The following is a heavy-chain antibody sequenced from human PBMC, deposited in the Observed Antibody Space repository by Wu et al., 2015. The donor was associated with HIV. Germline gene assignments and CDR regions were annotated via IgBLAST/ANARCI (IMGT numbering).Heavy chain of an antibody. V-gene: IGHV1-18*01. CDR1: GYIFSDYG. CDR3: AGGHYYDSSSSPMY. CDR2: ISAQNGNT. Sequence: VQLVQSGGEVKKPGASVKVACKASGYIFSDYGINWVRQAPGQGLEWMGWISAQNGNTKYAQKFQGRVTMTTDISSSTAYMELRSLRSDDTAVYFCAGGHYYDSSSSPMYWGLGTLVTVSS. D-gene: IGHD3-22*01. J-gene: IGHJ4*02.